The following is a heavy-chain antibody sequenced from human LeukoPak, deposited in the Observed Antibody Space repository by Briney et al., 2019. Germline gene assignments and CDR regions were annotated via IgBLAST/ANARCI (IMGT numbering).Heavy chain of an antibody. V-gene: IGHV1-2*02. CDR2: INPNSGGT. D-gene: IGHD6-13*01. Sequence: ASVKVSCKASGYTFTGYYMHWVRQAPGQGLEWMGWINPNSGGTNYAQKFQGRVTMTRDTSISTAYMELSRLRSDDTAVYYCARSKQQTAPDSLEPRAKYYFDYWGQGTLVTVSS. CDR3: ARSKQQTAPDSLEPRAKYYFDY. J-gene: IGHJ4*02. CDR1: GYTFTGYY.